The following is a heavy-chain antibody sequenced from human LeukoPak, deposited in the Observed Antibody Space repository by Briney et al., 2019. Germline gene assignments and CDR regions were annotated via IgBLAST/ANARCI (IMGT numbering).Heavy chain of an antibody. D-gene: IGHD5-18*01. CDR1: GGSISSSSYY. Sequence: SETLSLTCTVSGGSISSSSYYWGWIRQPPGKRLEWIVSLFYSGSTYYDPSLKSRVTISVDTSKNQFSLKVTSVTAADTAVYYCARHSRYGLYYFDYWGQGTLVTVSS. V-gene: IGHV4-39*01. CDR3: ARHSRYGLYYFDY. J-gene: IGHJ4*02. CDR2: LFYSGST.